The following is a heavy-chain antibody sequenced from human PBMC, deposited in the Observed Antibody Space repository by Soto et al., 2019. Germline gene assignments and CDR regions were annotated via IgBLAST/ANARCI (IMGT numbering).Heavy chain of an antibody. Sequence: QVQLVQSGAEVKKPGASVKVSCKASGYSFTDYHIHWVRQAPGQGLEWLGRINPKSGGTSTAQKFQGWVTMTTDTSISTASMELTRLTSDDTASYYCARRDSTDCSNGVCSFFYNHDMDVWGQGTTVTVSS. CDR3: ARRDSTDCSNGVCSFFYNHDMDV. D-gene: IGHD2-8*01. V-gene: IGHV1-2*04. CDR2: INPKSGGT. CDR1: GYSFTDYH. J-gene: IGHJ6*02.